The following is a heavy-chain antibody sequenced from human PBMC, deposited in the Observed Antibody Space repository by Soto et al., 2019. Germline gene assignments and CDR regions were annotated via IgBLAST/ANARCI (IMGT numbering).Heavy chain of an antibody. CDR2: IDPSDSYT. CDR3: ARRTNYYYGMDV. J-gene: IGHJ6*02. Sequence: GESLKISCKGSGYSITSYWISWVRQMPGKGLEWMGRIDPSDSYTNYSPSFQGHVTISADKSISTAYLQWSSLKASDTAMYYCARRTNYYYGMDVWGQGTTVTVSS. CDR1: GYSITSYW. V-gene: IGHV5-10-1*01.